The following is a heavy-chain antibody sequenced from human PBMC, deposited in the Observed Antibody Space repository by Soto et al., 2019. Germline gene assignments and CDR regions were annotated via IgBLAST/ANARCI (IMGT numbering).Heavy chain of an antibody. V-gene: IGHV4-30-2*01. CDR1: GGSISSGGYS. CDR3: ARVDSSCHPENWFDP. CDR2: IYHSGST. Sequence: SGSLSLTCAVSGGSISSGGYSWSWIRPPPGKGLEWIGYIYHSGSTYYNPSLKSRVTISVDRSKNQFSLKLSSVTAADTAVYYCARVDSSCHPENWFDPWGQGTLVTVSS. J-gene: IGHJ5*02. D-gene: IGHD6-6*01.